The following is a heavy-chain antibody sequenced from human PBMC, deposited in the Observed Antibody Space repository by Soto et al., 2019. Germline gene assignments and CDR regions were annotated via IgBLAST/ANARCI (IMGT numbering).Heavy chain of an antibody. CDR3: ARGGYDFWSGYYHSIDY. Sequence: LKISCKGSGYSFTSYWISWVRQMPGKGLEWMGRIDPSDSYTNYSPSFQGHVTISADKSISTAYLQWSSLKASDTAMYYCARGGYDFWSGYYHSIDYWGQGTLVTVSS. J-gene: IGHJ4*02. CDR2: IDPSDSYT. D-gene: IGHD3-3*01. CDR1: GYSFTSYW. V-gene: IGHV5-10-1*01.